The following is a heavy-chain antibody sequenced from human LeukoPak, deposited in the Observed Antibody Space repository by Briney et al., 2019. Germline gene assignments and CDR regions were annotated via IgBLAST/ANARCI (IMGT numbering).Heavy chain of an antibody. CDR3: ARDLGRHDSNQGPLDAFDI. J-gene: IGHJ3*02. CDR1: GFTVSSNY. V-gene: IGHV3-53*01. Sequence: PGRSLRLSCAASGFTVSSNYMSWVRQAPGRGLEWVSVIYTGGSTYYADSVKGRFTISRDNSKNTLYLQMNSLRAEDTAVYYCARDLGRHDSNQGPLDAFDIWGQGTMVTVSS. CDR2: IYTGGST. D-gene: IGHD3-22*01.